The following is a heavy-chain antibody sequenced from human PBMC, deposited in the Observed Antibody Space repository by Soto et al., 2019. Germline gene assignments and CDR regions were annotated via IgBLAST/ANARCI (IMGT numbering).Heavy chain of an antibody. J-gene: IGHJ5*02. CDR2: ISYDGSNK. CDR1: GVTLSSYG. V-gene: IGHV3-30*18. CDR3: AKAPRGSCYFGWFDP. D-gene: IGHD2-15*01. Sequence: GGALRVSCSASGVTLSSYGMHWVRQAPGKGLEWVAVISYDGSNKYYADSVKGRFTISRDNSKNTLYLQMNSLRAEDTAVYYCAKAPRGSCYFGWFDPWGQGTLVTVSS.